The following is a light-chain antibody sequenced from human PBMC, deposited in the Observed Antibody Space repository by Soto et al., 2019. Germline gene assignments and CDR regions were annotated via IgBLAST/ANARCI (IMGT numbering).Light chain of an antibody. CDR2: GAS. Sequence: EIVLTQSPGTLSLSPGERATLSCRASQSLTSSYLAWYQQKPGQSPRLLIYGASRRATGIPDRFSGSGSGTDFTLTISRLEPGDFAVYYCQHFGGTTFTFGQGTRLEIK. CDR1: QSLTSSY. CDR3: QHFGGTTFT. J-gene: IGKJ5*01. V-gene: IGKV3-20*01.